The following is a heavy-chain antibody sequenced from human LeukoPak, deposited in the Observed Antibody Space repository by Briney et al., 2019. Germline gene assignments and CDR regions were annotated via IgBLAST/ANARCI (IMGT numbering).Heavy chain of an antibody. CDR2: IIPIFGTA. Sequence: SVKVSCKASGGTFSSYAISWVRQAPGQGLEWMGGIIPIFGTANYAQKFQGRVTITADKSTSTAYMELSSLRSEDTAVYYCARGLTTVTNYYYYYYMDVWGKGTTVTVSS. J-gene: IGHJ6*03. V-gene: IGHV1-69*06. CDR1: GGTFSSYA. CDR3: ARGLTTVTNYYYYYYMDV. D-gene: IGHD4-17*01.